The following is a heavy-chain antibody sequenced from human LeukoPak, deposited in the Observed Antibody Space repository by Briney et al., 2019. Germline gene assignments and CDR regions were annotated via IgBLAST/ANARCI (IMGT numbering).Heavy chain of an antibody. D-gene: IGHD2-15*01. CDR2: INHSGST. CDR3: ARGCGYCSGGSCYFDY. V-gene: IGHV4-34*01. Sequence: SETLSLTCAVYGGSFSGYYWSWIRQPPGKGLEWIGEINHSGSTNYNLSLKSRVTISVDTSKNQFSLKLSSVTAADTAAYYCARGCGYCSGGSCYFDYWGQGTLVTVSS. CDR1: GGSFSGYY. J-gene: IGHJ4*02.